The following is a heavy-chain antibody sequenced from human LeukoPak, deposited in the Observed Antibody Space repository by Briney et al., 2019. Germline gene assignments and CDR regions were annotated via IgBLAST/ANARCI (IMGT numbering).Heavy chain of an antibody. CDR1: GFTFSGSD. Sequence: GGSLKLSCAASGFTFSGSDIHWVRQASGKGLEWIGRVRSKANNYATTYSASVKGRFTYSRDDSKNTLYLQMNSLRAADTAVYYCAKSRPDHYYGMDVWGQGTTVTVSS. V-gene: IGHV3-73*01. D-gene: IGHD1-14*01. CDR3: AKSRPDHYYGMDV. J-gene: IGHJ6*02. CDR2: VRSKANNYAT.